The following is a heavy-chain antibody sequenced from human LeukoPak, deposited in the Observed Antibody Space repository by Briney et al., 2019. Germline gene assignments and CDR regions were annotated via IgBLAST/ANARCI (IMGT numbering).Heavy chain of an antibody. CDR1: GFTFDDYA. CDR2: ISWNSGSI. Sequence: PGRSLRLSCAASGFTFDDYAMHWVWQAPGKGLEWVSGISWNSGSIGYADSVKGRSTISRDNAKNSLYLQMNSLRAEDTALYYCAKDAAAMGLGFDYWGQGAQVTVSS. D-gene: IGHD2-2*01. J-gene: IGHJ4*02. CDR3: AKDAAAMGLGFDY. V-gene: IGHV3-9*01.